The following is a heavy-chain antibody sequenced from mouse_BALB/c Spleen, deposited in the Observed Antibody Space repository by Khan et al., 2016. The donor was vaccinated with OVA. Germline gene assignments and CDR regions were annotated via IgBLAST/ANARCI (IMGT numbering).Heavy chain of an antibody. CDR3: ARHWVGVMDY. CDR1: GFTFSTYG. Sequence: EVELVESGGDLVKPGGSLKLSCAASGFTFSTYGMSWVRQTPDKRLEWVATISSGGTYTYYPESAKGRFPISREPAKHPLYLQLSRLRLEDTAMYYCARHWVGVMDYWGQGTSVTVSS. CDR2: ISSGGTYT. J-gene: IGHJ4*01. V-gene: IGHV5-6*01. D-gene: IGHD1-1*01.